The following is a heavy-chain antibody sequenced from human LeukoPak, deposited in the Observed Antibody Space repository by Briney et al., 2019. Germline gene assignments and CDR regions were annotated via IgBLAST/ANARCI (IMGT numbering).Heavy chain of an antibody. J-gene: IGHJ4*02. CDR2: IYYSGST. V-gene: IGHV4-59*01. CDR3: AGEASYGDYGPYFDY. Sequence: SETLSLTCTVSGGSISSYYWSWIRQPPGKGLEWIGYIYYSGSTNYNPSLKSRVTISVDTSKNQFSLKLSSVTAADTAVYYCAGEASYGDYGPYFDYWGQGTLVTVSS. D-gene: IGHD4-17*01. CDR1: GGSISSYY.